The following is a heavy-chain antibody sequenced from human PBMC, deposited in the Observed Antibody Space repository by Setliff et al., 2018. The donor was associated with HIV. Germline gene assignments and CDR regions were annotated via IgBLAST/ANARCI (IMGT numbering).Heavy chain of an antibody. CDR2: IKTKPNSYAT. V-gene: IGHV3-73*01. CDR1: GFTFSHAW. J-gene: IGHJ5*02. D-gene: IGHD4-17*01. CDR3: AVSPDGDCATTECANWFDP. Sequence: GGSLRLSCAASGFTFSHAWMTWVRQAPGKGLEWVGRIKTKPNSYATAHAESVKGRFTISRDDSQNTAYLQMNSLRTEDTAVYFCAVSPDGDCATTECANWFDPWGQGTQVTVSS.